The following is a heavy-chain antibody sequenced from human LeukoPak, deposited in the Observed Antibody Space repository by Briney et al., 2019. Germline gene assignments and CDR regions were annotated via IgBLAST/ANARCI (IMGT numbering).Heavy chain of an antibody. J-gene: IGHJ5*02. CDR3: ARSLLSAGSGSYGFDP. CDR2: IYYSGST. V-gene: IGHV4-59*08. D-gene: IGHD3-10*01. CDR1: GGSISSYY. Sequence: TSETLSLTCTVSGGSISSYYWSWIRQPPGKGLEWIGYIYYSGSTNYNPSLKSRVTISLDTSKNQFSLKLSSVTATDTAVYYCARSLLSAGSGSYGFDPWGQGTLVTVSS.